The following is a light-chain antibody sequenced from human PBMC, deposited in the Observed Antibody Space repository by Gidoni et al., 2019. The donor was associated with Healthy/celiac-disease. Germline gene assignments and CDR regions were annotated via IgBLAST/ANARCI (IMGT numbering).Light chain of an antibody. J-gene: IGLJ2*01. V-gene: IGLV1-40*01. Sequence: QSVLTQPPSVSGAPGRRVTISCTGSSSNIGAGYDVHWYQQLPGTAPKLLIYGNSNRPSGVPDRFSGSKSGTSASLAITGLQAEDEADYYCQSYDSSLNGWIFGGGTKLTVL. CDR3: QSYDSSLNGWI. CDR2: GNS. CDR1: SSNIGAGYD.